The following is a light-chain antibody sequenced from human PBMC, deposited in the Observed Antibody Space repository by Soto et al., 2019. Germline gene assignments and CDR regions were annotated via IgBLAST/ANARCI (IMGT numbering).Light chain of an antibody. CDR1: QSVSSN. CDR2: GAS. J-gene: IGKJ1*01. V-gene: IGKV3-15*01. CDR3: QQNNNWPPWT. Sequence: EIVMTQSTATLSVSPGERATLSCRASQSVSSNLAWYQQKPGQAPRLLIYGASTRATGIPARFSGSGSGTKFSLTISSLQSEDFAVYYCQQNNNWPPWTFGQGTKVEIK.